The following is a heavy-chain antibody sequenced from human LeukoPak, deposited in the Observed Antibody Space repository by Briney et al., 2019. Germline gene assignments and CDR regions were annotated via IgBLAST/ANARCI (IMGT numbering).Heavy chain of an antibody. CDR1: GGSISGYY. CDR2: IYHTGST. V-gene: IGHV4-59*01. Sequence: SETLSLTCTVSGGSISGYYCNWIGQPPGKGLEWIGYIYHTGSTNYNPSLKSRVTISVDTSKNQFSLKLSSVTAADTAVYYCARFYDSSGYYYEIFDYWGQGTLVTVSS. J-gene: IGHJ4*02. D-gene: IGHD3-22*01. CDR3: ARFYDSSGYYYEIFDY.